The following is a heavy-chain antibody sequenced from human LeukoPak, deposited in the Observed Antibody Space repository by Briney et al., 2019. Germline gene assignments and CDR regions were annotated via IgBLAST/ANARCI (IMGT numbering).Heavy chain of an antibody. CDR1: GGSINSFY. CDR3: ARQQQLVRGYNFDF. V-gene: IGHV4-59*08. CDR2: IYYSGST. D-gene: IGHD6-13*01. J-gene: IGHJ4*02. Sequence: PSETLSLTCSVAGGSINSFYWSWIRQPPGKGLEWIGYIYYSGSTNYNPSLKSRVTISVDTSKNQFSLKLSSVTAADTAVYYCARQQQLVRGYNFDFWGQGTLVTVSS.